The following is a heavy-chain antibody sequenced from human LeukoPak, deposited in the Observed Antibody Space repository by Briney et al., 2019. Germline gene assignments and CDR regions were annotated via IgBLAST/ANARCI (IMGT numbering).Heavy chain of an antibody. D-gene: IGHD6-13*01. J-gene: IGHJ1*01. CDR2: IYSGGST. CDR3: AKDRIAAAGTDFQH. V-gene: IGHV3-53*01. Sequence: PGGSLRLSCAASGFTVSSNYMSWVRQAPGKGLEWVSVIYSGGSTYYADSVKGRFTISRDNSKNTLYLQMNSLRAEDTAVYYCAKDRIAAAGTDFQHWGQGTLVTVSS. CDR1: GFTVSSNY.